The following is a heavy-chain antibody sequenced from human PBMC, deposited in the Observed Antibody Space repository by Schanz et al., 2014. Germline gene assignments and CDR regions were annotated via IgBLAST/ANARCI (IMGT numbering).Heavy chain of an antibody. D-gene: IGHD3-3*01. J-gene: IGHJ6*02. V-gene: IGHV1-2*06. Sequence: QGHLVQSGAEVKEPGASVQVSCKASGYVFTAYYMHWVRQAPGQGLEWMGRINPNSGGTNYAQKFQGRVTMTRDMSINTAYMELSRLRSDDSAVYYCASDFWSGYSHYYYGLDVWGQGTTVTVSS. CDR1: GYVFTAYY. CDR3: ASDFWSGYSHYYYGLDV. CDR2: INPNSGGT.